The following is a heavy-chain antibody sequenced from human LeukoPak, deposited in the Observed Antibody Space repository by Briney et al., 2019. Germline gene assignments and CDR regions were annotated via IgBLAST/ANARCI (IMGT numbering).Heavy chain of an antibody. D-gene: IGHD1-20*01. Sequence: PGGSLRLSCAASGFTFSDYYMSWIRQAPGKGLEWVSYISSSGSTLYYADSVKGRITISRDNAKNSLHLQMNSLRAEDTAVYYCARRRYNWNAIDYWGQGTLVTVSS. J-gene: IGHJ4*02. CDR3: ARRRYNWNAIDY. CDR1: GFTFSDYY. V-gene: IGHV3-11*01. CDR2: ISSSGSTL.